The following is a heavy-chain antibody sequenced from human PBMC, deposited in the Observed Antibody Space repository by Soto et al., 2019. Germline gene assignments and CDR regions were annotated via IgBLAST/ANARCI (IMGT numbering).Heavy chain of an antibody. V-gene: IGHV1-18*01. Sequence: ASVKVSCKASGYTFTSYGISWVRQAPGQGLEWMGWISAYNGNTNYAQKLQGRVTMTTDTSTSTAYMELRSLRSDDTAVYYCARDPPGIAVAGMHSYYYYGMDVWGQGTTVTVSS. D-gene: IGHD6-19*01. CDR2: ISAYNGNT. CDR1: GYTFTSYG. J-gene: IGHJ6*02. CDR3: ARDPPGIAVAGMHSYYYYGMDV.